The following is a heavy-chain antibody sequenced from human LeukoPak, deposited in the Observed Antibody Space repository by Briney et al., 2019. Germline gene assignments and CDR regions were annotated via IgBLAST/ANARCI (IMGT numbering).Heavy chain of an antibody. Sequence: SETLSHTCTVSGDSIGTSGYYWSWIRQHPGTGLEWIAYIHYIGNTYYNPSLESRVTMSVDTSSNQFSLNVASVTAADTAVYYCARVRDDYFFDYWGQGILVTVSS. V-gene: IGHV4-31*03. CDR2: IHYIGNT. CDR1: GDSIGTSGYY. J-gene: IGHJ4*02. D-gene: IGHD3-3*01. CDR3: ARVRDDYFFDY.